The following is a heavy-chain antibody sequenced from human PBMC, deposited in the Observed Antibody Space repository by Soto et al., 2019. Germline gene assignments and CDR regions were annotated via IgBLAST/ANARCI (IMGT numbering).Heavy chain of an antibody. J-gene: IGHJ4*02. CDR1: GGSFSGYY. V-gene: IGHV4-34*01. Sequence: QVQLQQWGAGLLKPSETLSLTCAVYGGSFSGYYWSWIRQPPGKGLEWIGEINHSGSTNYNPSLKRRVTISVDTSKNQFSLKLSSVTAADTAVYYCAREGPYCTNGVCYGIDYWGQGTLVTVSS. CDR3: AREGPYCTNGVCYGIDY. CDR2: INHSGST. D-gene: IGHD2-8*01.